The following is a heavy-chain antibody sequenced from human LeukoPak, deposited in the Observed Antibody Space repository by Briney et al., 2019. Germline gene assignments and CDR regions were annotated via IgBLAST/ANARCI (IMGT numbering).Heavy chain of an antibody. Sequence: GGSLRLSCAASGFTFSSYGMHWVRQAPGKGLVWVSRINSDGSSTSYADSVKGRFTISRDNAKNTLYLQMNSLRAEDTAVYYCASSPRQWLVQGNFDYWGQGTLVTVSS. J-gene: IGHJ4*02. CDR2: INSDGSST. V-gene: IGHV3-74*01. CDR1: GFTFSSYG. CDR3: ASSPRQWLVQGNFDY. D-gene: IGHD6-19*01.